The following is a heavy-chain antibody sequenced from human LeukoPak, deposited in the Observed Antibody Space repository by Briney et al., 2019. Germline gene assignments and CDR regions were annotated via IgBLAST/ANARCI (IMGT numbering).Heavy chain of an antibody. D-gene: IGHD3-22*01. CDR3: ARDPTGYDSSGPRDVQH. Sequence: PGGSLRLSCAASGFTFSSYWMSWVRQAPGKGLEWVANIKQDGSEKYYVDSVKGRFTISRDNAKNSLYLQMNSLRAEDTAVYYCARDPTGYDSSGPRDVQHWGQGTLVTVSS. J-gene: IGHJ1*01. CDR1: GFTFSSYW. CDR2: IKQDGSEK. V-gene: IGHV3-7*01.